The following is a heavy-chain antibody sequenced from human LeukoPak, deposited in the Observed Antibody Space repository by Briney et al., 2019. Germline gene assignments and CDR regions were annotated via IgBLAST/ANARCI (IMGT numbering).Heavy chain of an antibody. Sequence: SGTLSLTCAVSGGSISSSNWWSWVRQPPGKGLEWIGEIYHSGSTNYNPSLKSRVTISVDKSKNQFSLKLSSVTAADTAVYYCARTYCGGDCQGLWGRTFDYWGQGTLVTVSS. V-gene: IGHV4-4*02. CDR3: ARTYCGGDCQGLWGRTFDY. CDR1: GGSISSSNW. D-gene: IGHD2-21*02. J-gene: IGHJ4*02. CDR2: IYHSGST.